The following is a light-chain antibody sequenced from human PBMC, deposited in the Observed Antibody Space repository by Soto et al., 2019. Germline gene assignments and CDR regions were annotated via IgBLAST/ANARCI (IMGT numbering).Light chain of an antibody. Sequence: EIVLTQSPGTLSLSPGERATLSCRASQSVSSSYLAWDQQKPGQAPRLLIYGASSRATGIPDRFSGSGSGKEFALTRSSREPEDLAVDYCQQYGSSPPWTFGQGTKVAIK. V-gene: IGKV3-20*01. CDR2: GAS. CDR3: QQYGSSPPWT. J-gene: IGKJ1*01. CDR1: QSVSSSY.